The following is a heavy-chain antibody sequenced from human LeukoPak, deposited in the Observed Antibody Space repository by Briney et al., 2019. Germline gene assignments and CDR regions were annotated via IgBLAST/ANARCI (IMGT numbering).Heavy chain of an antibody. D-gene: IGHD3-10*01. CDR3: AREDYGSGSYEFDY. V-gene: IGHV3-74*01. Sequence: GGFLRLSCAASGFTFSRYWMHWVRQAPGKGLVWVSRINSDGSSTSYADSVKGRFTISRDNAKNTLYLQMNSLRAEDTAVYYCAREDYGSGSYEFDYWGQGTLVTVSS. J-gene: IGHJ4*02. CDR1: GFTFSRYW. CDR2: INSDGSST.